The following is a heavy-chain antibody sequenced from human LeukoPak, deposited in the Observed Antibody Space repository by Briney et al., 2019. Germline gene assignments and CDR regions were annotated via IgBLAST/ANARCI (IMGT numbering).Heavy chain of an antibody. CDR1: GGSISSSSYY. CDR3: ARSLRYYFDY. J-gene: IGHJ4*02. V-gene: IGHV4-39*07. CDR2: IYYSGST. D-gene: IGHD3-16*02. Sequence: PSETLSLTCTVSGGSISSSSYYWGSIRQPPGKGLEWIGSIYYSGSTYYNPSLKSRVTISVDTSKNQFSLKLSSVTAADTAVYYCARSLRYYFDYWGQGTLVTVSS.